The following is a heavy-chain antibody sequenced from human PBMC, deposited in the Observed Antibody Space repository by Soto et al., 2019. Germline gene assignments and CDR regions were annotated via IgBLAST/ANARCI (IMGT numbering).Heavy chain of an antibody. CDR1: GGSISSYS. J-gene: IGHJ4*02. CDR3: ARGLSSRWFSGLDY. CDR2: IFYSGSI. Sequence: SETLSLTCTVSGGSISSYSWSWIRQPPGKGLEWIGDIFYSGSINYNPSLKSRVTISGDTSKNQFSLKLSSVTAADTAVYYCARGLSSRWFSGLDYWGQGTLVTVSS. D-gene: IGHD6-13*01. V-gene: IGHV4-59*12.